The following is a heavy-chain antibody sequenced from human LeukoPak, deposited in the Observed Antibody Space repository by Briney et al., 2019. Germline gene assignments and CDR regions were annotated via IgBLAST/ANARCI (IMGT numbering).Heavy chain of an antibody. CDR3: VRDNGGVDY. Sequence: GGSLRLSCGTSGFTFRNHAMSWVRQAPGKGLEWVSRINGAGSSTSYADSVKGRFTVSRDNAKNTLNLQMNSLRAEDTAVYFCVRDNGGVDYWGQGTLVTVSS. V-gene: IGHV3-74*01. D-gene: IGHD4-23*01. CDR1: GFTFRNHA. CDR2: INGAGSST. J-gene: IGHJ4*02.